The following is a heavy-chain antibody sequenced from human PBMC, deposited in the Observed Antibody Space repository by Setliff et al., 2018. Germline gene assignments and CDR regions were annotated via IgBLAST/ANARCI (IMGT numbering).Heavy chain of an antibody. V-gene: IGHV4-59*05. J-gene: IGHJ4*02. CDR1: GGSISGDS. CDR3: ARLSGYYFDY. Sequence: SETLSLTCTVSGGSISGDSWSWIRQPPGKGLEWIGSIYYSGSTYYNPSLKSRVTISVDTSKNQFSLKLSSVTAADTAVFYCARLSGYYFDYWGQGTLVTVSS. CDR2: IYYSGST. D-gene: IGHD3-22*01.